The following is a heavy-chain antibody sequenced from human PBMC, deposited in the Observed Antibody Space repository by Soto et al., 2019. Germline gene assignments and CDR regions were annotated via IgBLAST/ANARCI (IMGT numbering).Heavy chain of an antibody. Sequence: GASVKVLCKASGGTFSSYTISWVRQAPGQGLEWMGRIIPILGIANYAQKFQGRVTITADKSTSTAYMELSSLRSEDTAVYYCASQAAGSNAFDIWGQGTMVTVSS. V-gene: IGHV1-69*02. D-gene: IGHD6-25*01. CDR3: ASQAAGSNAFDI. CDR2: IIPILGIA. CDR1: GGTFSSYT. J-gene: IGHJ3*02.